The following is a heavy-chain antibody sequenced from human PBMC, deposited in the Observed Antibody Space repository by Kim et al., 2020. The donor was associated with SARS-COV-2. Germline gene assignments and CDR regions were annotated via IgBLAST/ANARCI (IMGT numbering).Heavy chain of an antibody. V-gene: IGHV3-7*01. D-gene: IGHD3-10*01. CDR3: ARDRTAYYYGSGSYVLGVFDKPSPRTTKNWFDP. J-gene: IGHJ5*02. CDR1: GFTFSSYW. Sequence: GGSLRLSCAASGFTFSSYWMSWVRQAPGKGLEWVANIKQDGSEKYYVDSVKGRFTISRDNAKNSLYLQMNSLRAEDTAVYYCARDRTAYYYGSGSYVLGVFDKPSPRTTKNWFDPWGQGTLVTVSS. CDR2: IKQDGSEK.